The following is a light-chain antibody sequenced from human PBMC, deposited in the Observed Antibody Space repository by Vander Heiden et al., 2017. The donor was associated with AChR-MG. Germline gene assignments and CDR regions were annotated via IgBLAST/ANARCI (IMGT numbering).Light chain of an antibody. CDR3: QQYDNLPIT. J-gene: IGKJ5*01. V-gene: IGKV1-33*01. CDR2: DAS. Sequence: IQKTQSPSSLSASVGDRVTITCQASQDISNYLNWYQQKPGKAPKLLIYDASNLETGVPSRFSGSGSGTDFTFTISSLQPEDIATYYCQQYDNLPITFGQGTRLEIK. CDR1: QDISNY.